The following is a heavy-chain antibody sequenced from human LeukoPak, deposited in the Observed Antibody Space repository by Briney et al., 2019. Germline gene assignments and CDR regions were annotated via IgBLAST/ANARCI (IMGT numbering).Heavy chain of an antibody. J-gene: IGHJ2*01. D-gene: IGHD2-15*01. CDR2: ISSSSSYI. Sequence: PGGSLRLSCAASGFTFSSYSMNWVRQAPGKGLEWVSSISSSSSYIYYADSVRGRFTISRDSAKNSLYLQMNSLRAEDTAVYYCAREYCSGGSCYSRPYWYFDLWGRGTLVTVSS. CDR1: GFTFSSYS. CDR3: AREYCSGGSCYSRPYWYFDL. V-gene: IGHV3-21*01.